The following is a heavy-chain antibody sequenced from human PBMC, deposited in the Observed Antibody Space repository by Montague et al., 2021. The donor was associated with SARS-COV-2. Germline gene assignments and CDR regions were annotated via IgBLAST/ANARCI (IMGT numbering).Heavy chain of an antibody. CDR1: GGSISSSSYY. V-gene: IGHV4-61*01. CDR2: IYYSGST. CDR3: ARDTGEYCSGGSCLYGVDV. J-gene: IGHJ6*02. D-gene: IGHD2-15*01. Sequence: SETLSLTCAVSGGSISSSSYYWGWIRQPPGKGLEWIGYIYYSGSTNYNPSLKSRVTISVDTSKNQFSLKLSSVTAADTAVYYCARDTGEYCSGGSCLYGVDVWGQGTTVTVSS.